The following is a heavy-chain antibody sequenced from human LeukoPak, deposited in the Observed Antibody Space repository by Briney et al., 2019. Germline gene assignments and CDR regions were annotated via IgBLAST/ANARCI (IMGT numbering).Heavy chain of an antibody. Sequence: SSETLSLTCAVYGGSFSGYYWSWIRQPPGKGLEWIGSRYETGSTFQNPSLKSRVTISVDTSKNQFSLNLTSVTAADTAVYFCARHYGLNYYDSTALEYWGQGILVTVSS. CDR1: GGSFSGYY. CDR3: ARHYGLNYYDSTALEY. CDR2: RYETGST. D-gene: IGHD3-22*01. J-gene: IGHJ4*02. V-gene: IGHV4-34*11.